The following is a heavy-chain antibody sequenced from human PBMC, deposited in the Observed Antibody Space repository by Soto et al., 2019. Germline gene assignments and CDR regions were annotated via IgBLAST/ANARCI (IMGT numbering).Heavy chain of an antibody. Sequence: QVQLVQSGAEVKKPGASVKVSCKASGYTFTSYAMHWVRQAPGQRLEWMGWINAGNGNTKYSQKFQGRVTITRDTSASTAYMELSSLRSEDTAVYYCARAHARHSWGVRAGVADLFDYWGQGTLVTVSS. D-gene: IGHD3-10*01. CDR3: ARAHARHSWGVRAGVADLFDY. J-gene: IGHJ4*02. V-gene: IGHV1-3*01. CDR2: INAGNGNT. CDR1: GYTFTSYA.